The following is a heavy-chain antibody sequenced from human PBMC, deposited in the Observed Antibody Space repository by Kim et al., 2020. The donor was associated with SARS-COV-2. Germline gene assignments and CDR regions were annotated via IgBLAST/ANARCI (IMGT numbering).Heavy chain of an antibody. J-gene: IGHJ5*02. D-gene: IGHD6-6*01. CDR3: ARVDGSSYNWFDP. V-gene: IGHV3-48*03. Sequence: YADSVKGRFTSSRDNAKNSLYRKMNSLRAADTAVYYCARVDGSSYNWFDPWGQGTLVTVSS.